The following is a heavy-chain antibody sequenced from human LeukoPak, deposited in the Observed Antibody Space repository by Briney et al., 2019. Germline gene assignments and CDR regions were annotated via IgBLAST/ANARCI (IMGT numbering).Heavy chain of an antibody. CDR2: ISGSGGST. Sequence: GGSLRLSCAASGFTFSSYAMSWVRQAPGKGLEWVSAISGSGGSTYYADSVKGRFTISRDNSKNTLYLQMNSLRAEDTAVYYCAKAYGILTGYRAAFDPWGQGTLVTVSS. V-gene: IGHV3-23*01. CDR3: AKAYGILTGYRAAFDP. J-gene: IGHJ5*02. CDR1: GFTFSSYA. D-gene: IGHD3-9*01.